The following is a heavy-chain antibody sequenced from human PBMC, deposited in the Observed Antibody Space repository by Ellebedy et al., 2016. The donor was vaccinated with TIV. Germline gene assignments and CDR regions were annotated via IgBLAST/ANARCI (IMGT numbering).Heavy chain of an antibody. CDR1: GLTFSVYA. CDR2: IVGLDTAP. V-gene: IGHV3-23*05. CDR3: AKGRGSSVIDYRYYGMDV. J-gene: IGHJ6*02. Sequence: GESLKISXASSGLTFSVYAMTWVRQAPGKGLEWISAIVGLDTAPYYADSVKGRFTISRDNAKNSLYLQMNSLRAEDTALYYCAKGRGSSVIDYRYYGMDVWGQGTMVTVSS. D-gene: IGHD2-21*01.